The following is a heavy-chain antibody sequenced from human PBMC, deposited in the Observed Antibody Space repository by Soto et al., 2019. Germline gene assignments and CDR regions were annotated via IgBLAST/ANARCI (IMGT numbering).Heavy chain of an antibody. CDR1: GGSISSSNW. V-gene: IGHV4-4*02. CDR2: IYHSGST. Sequence: PSETLSLACAVSGGSISSSNWWSWVRQPPGKGLEWIGEIYHSGSTYYNPSLKSRLTISVDTSKNQFSLKLSSVTAADTAVYYCARRWGRTFAYWGQGTLVTVSS. J-gene: IGHJ4*02. D-gene: IGHD7-27*01. CDR3: ARRWGRTFAY.